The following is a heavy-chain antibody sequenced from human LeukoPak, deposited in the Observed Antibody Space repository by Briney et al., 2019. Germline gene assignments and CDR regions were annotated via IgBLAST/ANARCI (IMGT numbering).Heavy chain of an antibody. J-gene: IGHJ6*03. CDR3: ARHYDYSNYDSYYYYMDV. Sequence: GASVKVSCKASGGTFSSYAISWVRQAPGRGLEWMGGIIPIFGTANYAQKFQGRVTITADESTSTAYMELSSLRSEDTAVYYCARHYDYSNYDSYYYYMDVWGKGTTVTVSS. CDR2: IIPIFGTA. V-gene: IGHV1-69*13. D-gene: IGHD4-11*01. CDR1: GGTFSSYA.